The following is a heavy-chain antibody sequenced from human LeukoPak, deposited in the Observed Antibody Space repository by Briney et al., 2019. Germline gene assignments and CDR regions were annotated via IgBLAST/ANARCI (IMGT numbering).Heavy chain of an antibody. CDR3: ARGNDYVWGSYRYDFDY. D-gene: IGHD3-16*02. CDR1: GFTFSSYS. V-gene: IGHV3-21*01. CDR2: ICSSSYI. J-gene: IGHJ4*02. Sequence: PGGSLRLSCAASGFTFSSYSMNWVRQAPGKGLEWVSSICSSSYIYYADLVKGRFTISRDNAKNSLYLQMNSLRAEDTAVYYCARGNDYVWGSYRYDFDYWGQGTLVTVSS.